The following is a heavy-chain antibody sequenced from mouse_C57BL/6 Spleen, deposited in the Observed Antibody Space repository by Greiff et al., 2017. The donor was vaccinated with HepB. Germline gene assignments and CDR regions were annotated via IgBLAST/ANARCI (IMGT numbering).Heavy chain of an antibody. J-gene: IGHJ2*01. D-gene: IGHD2-2*01. CDR3: ARVKDIAGGYDGWYFDY. V-gene: IGHV3-6*01. CDR1: GYSITSGYY. CDR2: ISYDGSN. Sequence: EVQLQESGPGLVKPSQSLSLTCSVTGYSITSGYYWNWIRQFPGNKLEWMGYISYDGSNNYNPSLKNRISITRDTSKNQFFLKLNSVTTEDTATYYCARVKDIAGGYDGWYFDYWGQGTTLTVSS.